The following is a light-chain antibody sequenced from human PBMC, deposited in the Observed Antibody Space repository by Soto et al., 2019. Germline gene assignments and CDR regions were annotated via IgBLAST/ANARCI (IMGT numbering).Light chain of an antibody. CDR3: SSYSSNGDVL. Sequence: QSVLTQPASVSGSPGQSITISCTGTSSDVGTYEYVSWYQHHPGKAPKLMIYDVSNRPSGVSDRFSGSKSGNTASLTISGLQAEEEADYYCSSYSSNGDVLFGGGTKVTVL. J-gene: IGLJ2*01. V-gene: IGLV2-14*03. CDR1: SSDVGTYEY. CDR2: DVS.